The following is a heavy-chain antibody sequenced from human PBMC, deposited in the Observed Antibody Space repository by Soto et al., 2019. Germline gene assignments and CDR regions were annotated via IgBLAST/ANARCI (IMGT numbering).Heavy chain of an antibody. V-gene: IGHV3-7*01. J-gene: IGHJ5*02. CDR1: GFTFSSYW. D-gene: IGHD6-19*01. Sequence: EVQLVESGGGLVQPGGSLRLSCAASGFTFSSYWMSWVRQAPGKGLEWVANIKQDGSEKYYVDSVKGRFTISRDNAKNSLYLQMNSLRAEDTAVYCCAREEADSSADLIDPWGQGTLVTVSS. CDR3: AREEADSSADLIDP. CDR2: IKQDGSEK.